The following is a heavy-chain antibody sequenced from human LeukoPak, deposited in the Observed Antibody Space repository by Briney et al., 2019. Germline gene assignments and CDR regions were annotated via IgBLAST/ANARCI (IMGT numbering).Heavy chain of an antibody. Sequence: GASVKVSCKASGGTFSSYAISWVRQAPGQGLEWMGWISAYNGNTNYAQKLQGRVTMTTDTSTSTAYMELRSLRSDDTAVYYCARVEYSSGWVPIDYWGQGTLVTVSS. D-gene: IGHD6-19*01. J-gene: IGHJ4*02. CDR1: GGTFSSYA. CDR3: ARVEYSSGWVPIDY. CDR2: ISAYNGNT. V-gene: IGHV1-18*01.